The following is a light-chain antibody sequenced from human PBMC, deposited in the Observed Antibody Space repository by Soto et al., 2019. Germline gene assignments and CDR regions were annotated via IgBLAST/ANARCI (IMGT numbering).Light chain of an antibody. J-gene: IGLJ1*01. V-gene: IGLV1-51*01. CDR3: VSHISVAYRSIYV. Sequence: QSVLTQPPSVSAAPGQKVTISCSGSSSNIGNNYVSWYQQLPGTAPKLLIYDNNKRPSGIPDRFSGSKSDNTASLTISGLQAEDEADYYCVSHISVAYRSIYVFGTGTKVTVL. CDR1: SSNIGNNY. CDR2: DNN.